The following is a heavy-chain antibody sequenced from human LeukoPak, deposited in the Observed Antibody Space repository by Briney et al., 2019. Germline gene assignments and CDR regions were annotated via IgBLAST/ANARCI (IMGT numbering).Heavy chain of an antibody. D-gene: IGHD3-22*01. CDR2: ISYDGSNK. J-gene: IGHJ1*01. V-gene: IGHV3-30*18. CDR3: AKSEDYYDSSGYQGYFQH. CDR1: GFTFSNYG. Sequence: GGSLRLSCAASGFTFSNYGMHWVRQAPGKGLEWVAVISYDGSNKYYADSVKGRFTISRDNSKNTLYLQMNSLRAEDTAVYYCAKSEDYYDSSGYQGYFQHWGQGTLVTVSS.